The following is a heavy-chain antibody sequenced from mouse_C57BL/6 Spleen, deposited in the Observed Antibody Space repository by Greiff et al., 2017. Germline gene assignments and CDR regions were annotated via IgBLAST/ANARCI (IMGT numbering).Heavy chain of an antibody. CDR3: ARRGSTVVAPLDV. V-gene: IGHV1-55*01. D-gene: IGHD1-1*01. CDR2: IYPGSGST. J-gene: IGHJ1*03. CDR1: GYTFTSYW. Sequence: QVQLQQPGAELVKPGASVKMSCKASGYTFTSYWLTWVKQRPGQGLEWIGDIYPGSGSTNYNEKFKSKATLTVDTSSSTAYMQLSSLTSEDSAVYYCARRGSTVVAPLDVWGTGTTVTVSS.